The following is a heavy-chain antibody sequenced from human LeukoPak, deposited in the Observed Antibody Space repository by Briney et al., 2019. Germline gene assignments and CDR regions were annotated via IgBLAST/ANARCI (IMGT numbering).Heavy chain of an antibody. CDR2: INPSGGWT. J-gene: IGHJ4*02. Sequence: ASVKVSCKASGYTFTSYYMHWVRQAPGQGLEWMGIINPSGGWTSYPQRFQGRVTMTRDTSTSTVYMELSSLRSEDTAVYYCGRVVGVGVKYYFDYWGQGTLVTVSS. CDR3: GRVVGVGVKYYFDY. V-gene: IGHV1-46*01. D-gene: IGHD3-10*01. CDR1: GYTFTSYY.